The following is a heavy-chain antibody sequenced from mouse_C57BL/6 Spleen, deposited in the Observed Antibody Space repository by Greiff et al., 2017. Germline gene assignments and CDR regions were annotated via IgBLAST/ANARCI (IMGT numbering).Heavy chain of an antibody. Sequence: VQLQQPGAELVRPGSSVKLSCKASGYTFTSYWMHWVKQRPIKGLEWIGHIVPSGSETHYNQKFKDKATLPVDNSSSTTYMQLSSLTSEDSAVYYCARNCGSSYGYAMDYWGQGTSVTVSS. CDR3: ARNCGSSYGYAMDY. D-gene: IGHD1-1*01. J-gene: IGHJ4*01. CDR1: GYTFTSYW. CDR2: IVPSGSET. V-gene: IGHV1-52*01.